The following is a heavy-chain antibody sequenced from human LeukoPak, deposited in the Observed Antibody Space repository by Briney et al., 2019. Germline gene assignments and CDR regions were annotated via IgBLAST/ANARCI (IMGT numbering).Heavy chain of an antibody. V-gene: IGHV3-23*01. J-gene: IGHJ4*02. Sequence: PGGSLRLSCAASGFTFSSYAMSWVRQAPGKGLEWVSAISGSGGSTYYADSVKGRFTISRDNSKNTLYLQMNRLRAEDTAVYYCAKDYCSSTSCRILYYFDYWGQGTLVAVSS. CDR1: GFTFSSYA. D-gene: IGHD2-2*01. CDR2: ISGSGGST. CDR3: AKDYCSSTSCRILYYFDY.